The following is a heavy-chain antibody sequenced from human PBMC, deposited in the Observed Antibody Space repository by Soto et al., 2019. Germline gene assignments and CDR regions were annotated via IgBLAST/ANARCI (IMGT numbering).Heavy chain of an antibody. CDR3: ASGIQLWLRRINNGYSG. D-gene: IGHD5-18*01. Sequence: QVQLVQSGAEVKKPESSVKVSCKAPGGTFSTYAISWVRQAPGQGLEWMGGIIPMFGTANYAQRFQDRVTITEDDSPHIVYMELSSLRSEDTAVYFCASGIQLWLRRINNGYSGWGQGTLVTVSS. V-gene: IGHV1-69*12. J-gene: IGHJ4*02. CDR2: IIPMFGTA. CDR1: GGTFSTYA.